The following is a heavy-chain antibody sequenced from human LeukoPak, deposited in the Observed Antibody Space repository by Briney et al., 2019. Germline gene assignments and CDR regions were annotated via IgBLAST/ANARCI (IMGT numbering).Heavy chain of an antibody. CDR2: IGSDNKP. CDR1: GFTFSAYA. Sequence: GGSLRLSCEASGFTFSAYAMTWVRQAPGKGLEWVSSIGSDNKPHYSESVKGRFAISRDNSKNTLFLQLHNLRVEDTALYYCARGDYGDSDYWGQGTLVTVSS. D-gene: IGHD4-17*01. J-gene: IGHJ4*02. V-gene: IGHV3-23*05. CDR3: ARGDYGDSDY.